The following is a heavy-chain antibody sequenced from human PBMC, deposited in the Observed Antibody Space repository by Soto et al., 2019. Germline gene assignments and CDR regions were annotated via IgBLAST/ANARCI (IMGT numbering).Heavy chain of an antibody. J-gene: IGHJ4*02. CDR3: AKNQGYYDFWSGQMGFDY. D-gene: IGHD3-3*01. Sequence: QVQLVESGGGVVRPGRSLRLSCAASGFTFSSYGMHWVRQAPGKGLEWVAVISHDESNKFYADSVKGRFTISRDNSKNTLYLQMNSLRAEDTGVYYCAKNQGYYDFWSGQMGFDYWGQGTLVTVSS. V-gene: IGHV3-30*18. CDR1: GFTFSSYG. CDR2: ISHDESNK.